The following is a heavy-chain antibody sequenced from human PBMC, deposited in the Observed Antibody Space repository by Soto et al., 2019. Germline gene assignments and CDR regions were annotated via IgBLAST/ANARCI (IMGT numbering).Heavy chain of an antibody. CDR3: ARRRVGYGDYYY. CDR2: INHSGST. CDR1: GGSFSGYY. D-gene: IGHD4-17*01. V-gene: IGHV4-34*01. Sequence: QVQLQQWGAGLLKPSETLSLTCAVYGGSFSGYYWSWIRQPPGKGLEWIGEINHSGSTNYNPSLKSRVTISVDTAQNQFSLKLSSVTAADTAVYYCARRRVGYGDYYYWGQGTLVTVSS. J-gene: IGHJ4*02.